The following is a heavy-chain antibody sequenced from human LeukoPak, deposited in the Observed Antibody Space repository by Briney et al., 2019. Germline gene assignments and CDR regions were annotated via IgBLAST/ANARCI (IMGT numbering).Heavy chain of an antibody. CDR3: AREESCSGGSCYPQGWFDP. V-gene: IGHV1-18*01. CDR2: ISAYNGNT. CDR1: GYTFTSYG. Sequence: GASVKVSCKASGYTFTSYGISWVRQAPGQGLEWMGWISAYNGNTNYAQKLQGRVTMTTDTSTSTAYTELRSLRSDDTAVYYCAREESCSGGSCYPQGWFDPWGQGTLITVSS. D-gene: IGHD2-15*01. J-gene: IGHJ5*02.